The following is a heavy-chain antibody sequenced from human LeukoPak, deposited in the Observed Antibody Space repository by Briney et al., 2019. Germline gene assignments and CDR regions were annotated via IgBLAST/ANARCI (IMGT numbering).Heavy chain of an antibody. Sequence: SETLSLTCTVSGGSISSGDYYWSWIRQPPGKGLEWIGSIYYSGSTYYNPSLKSRVTISVDTSKNQFSLKLSSVTPADTAVYYCARVQRYCSGGSCYGGGYFDYWGQGTLVTVSS. CDR2: IYYSGST. D-gene: IGHD2-15*01. V-gene: IGHV4-30-4*01. CDR1: GGSISSGDYY. CDR3: ARVQRYCSGGSCYGGGYFDY. J-gene: IGHJ4*02.